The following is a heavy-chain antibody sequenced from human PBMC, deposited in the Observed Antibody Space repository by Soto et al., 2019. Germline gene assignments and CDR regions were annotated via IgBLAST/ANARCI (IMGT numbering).Heavy chain of an antibody. D-gene: IGHD6-6*01. V-gene: IGHV3-33*01. CDR2: IWYDGSNK. Sequence: QVQLVESGGGVVQPGRSLRLSCAASGFTFSSYGMHWVRQAPGKGLEWVAVIWYDGSNKYSSDSVKGRFTISRDNSKNTLYLKLNSMRAEDTAVSYCARDAHSSSSSRRHWFDPWGQGTLVTVSS. J-gene: IGHJ5*02. CDR1: GFTFSSYG. CDR3: ARDAHSSSSSRRHWFDP.